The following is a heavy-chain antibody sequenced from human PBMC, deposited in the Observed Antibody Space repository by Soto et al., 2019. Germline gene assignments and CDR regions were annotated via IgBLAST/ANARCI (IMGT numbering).Heavy chain of an antibody. CDR1: GYSFTSYW. CDR2: IYPGDSDT. J-gene: IGHJ3*02. V-gene: IGHV5-51*01. Sequence: PGESLKISCKGSGYSFTSYWIGWVRQIPGKGLEWMGIIYPGDSDTRYSPSFQGQVTISADKSISTAYLQWSSLKASDTAMYYCASHSTAMVQGDAFDIWGQGTRVTVSS. CDR3: ASHSTAMVQGDAFDI. D-gene: IGHD5-18*01.